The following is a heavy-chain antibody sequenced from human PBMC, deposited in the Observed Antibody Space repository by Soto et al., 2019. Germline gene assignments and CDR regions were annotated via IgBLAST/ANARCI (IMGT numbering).Heavy chain of an antibody. CDR1: GFTFSSHE. Sequence: GGSLRLSCAASGFTFSSHEMNWVRQAPGKGLEWISYVSGSGNITYYADSVKGRFTISRDNAQKSLYLQMNSLRVEDTAVYYCARGGVYWGQGTLVTAPQ. V-gene: IGHV3-48*03. CDR3: ARGGVY. J-gene: IGHJ4*02. CDR2: VSGSGNIT. D-gene: IGHD2-8*01.